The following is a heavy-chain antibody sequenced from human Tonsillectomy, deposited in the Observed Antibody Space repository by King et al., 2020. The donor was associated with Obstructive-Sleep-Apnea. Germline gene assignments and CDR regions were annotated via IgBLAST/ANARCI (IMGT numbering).Heavy chain of an antibody. V-gene: IGHV3-7*03. J-gene: IGHJ4*02. CDR3: ARGPAVAGRYYFDY. CDR2: IKQDGSDK. Sequence: VQLVESGGGLVQPGGSLRLSCAASGFTFSNYWMTWVRPAPGKGLEWVANIKQDGSDKYYVDSVKGRFTFSRDYAENSLFLQMNSLRAEDTAVYYCARGPAVAGRYYFDYWGQGTLVTVSS. CDR1: GFTFSNYW. D-gene: IGHD6-19*01.